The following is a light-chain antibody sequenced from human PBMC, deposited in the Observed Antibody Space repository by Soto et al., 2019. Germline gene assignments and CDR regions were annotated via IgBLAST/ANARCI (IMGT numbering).Light chain of an antibody. V-gene: IGLV1-51*01. CDR2: DNN. CDR1: SXNIGNNY. CDR3: GTWDSSLSAHYV. J-gene: IGLJ1*01. Sequence: QSVLTQPRSVSAAPGQKVTISCSGSSXNIGNNYVSWYQQLPGTAPKLLIYDNNKRPSGIPDRFSGSKSGTSATLGITGLQTGDEADYYCGTWDSSLSAHYVFGTGTKV.